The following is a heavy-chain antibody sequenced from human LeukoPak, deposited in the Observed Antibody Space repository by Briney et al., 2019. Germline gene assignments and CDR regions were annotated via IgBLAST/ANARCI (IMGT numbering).Heavy chain of an antibody. V-gene: IGHV1-18*01. Sequence: ASVRVSCKASGNTFTNNGISWVRQAPGQGLEWMGWISAYNGNTNYAQKLQGRVTMTTDTSTSTAYMELRSLRSDDTAVYYCARVRNQYFDYWGQGTLVTVSS. D-gene: IGHD1-14*01. CDR3: ARVRNQYFDY. CDR2: ISAYNGNT. J-gene: IGHJ4*02. CDR1: GNTFTNNG.